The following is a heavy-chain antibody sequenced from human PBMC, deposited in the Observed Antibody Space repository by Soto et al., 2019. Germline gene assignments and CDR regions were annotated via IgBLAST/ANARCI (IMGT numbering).Heavy chain of an antibody. CDR1: GYTFTNYA. D-gene: IGHD3-16*02. J-gene: IGHJ5*02. V-gene: IGHV1-3*05. CDR3: ARGFPLWFDP. Sequence: QVQLVQSGAEEKKPGASVKVSCKASGYTFTNYAMHWVRQAPGQRLEWMGWINAGNVNTKYSQKFQGRVTITRDTSASTAYMELSSLRSEATAVYYWARGFPLWFDPWGQGTRVTGSS. CDR2: INAGNVNT.